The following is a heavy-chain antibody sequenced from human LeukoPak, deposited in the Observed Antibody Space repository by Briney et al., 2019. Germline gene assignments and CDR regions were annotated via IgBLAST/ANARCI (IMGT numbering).Heavy chain of an antibody. J-gene: IGHJ1*01. CDR2: IYTSGTT. V-gene: IGHV4-4*07. CDR1: GDPISTYY. CDR3: ARFGSSGSAQYFQD. Sequence: SETLSLTCTVSGDPISTYYWSWIRQPAGKGLEWIGRIYTSGTTNYNSSLKSRLTMSVDTSKNQFSLKLSSVTAADTAVYYCARFGSSGSAQYFQDWGQGTLVTVSS. D-gene: IGHD6-19*01.